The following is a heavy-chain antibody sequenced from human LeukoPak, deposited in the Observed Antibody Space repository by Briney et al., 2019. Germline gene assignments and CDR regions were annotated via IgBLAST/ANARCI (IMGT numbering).Heavy chain of an antibody. CDR2: IYNSGST. Sequence: SETLSLTCIVSGGSISSYYWSWIRQPPGKGLEWIGYIYNSGSTNYNPSLESRITISVDTSKNQFSLKLSSVTAADTAVYYCARDRRLKYYDILTGYFGAFDIWGQGTMVTVSS. D-gene: IGHD3-9*01. V-gene: IGHV4-59*01. J-gene: IGHJ3*02. CDR3: ARDRRLKYYDILTGYFGAFDI. CDR1: GGSISSYY.